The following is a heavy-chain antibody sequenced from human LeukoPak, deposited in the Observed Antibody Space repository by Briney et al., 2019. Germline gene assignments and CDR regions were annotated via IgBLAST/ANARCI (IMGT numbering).Heavy chain of an antibody. Sequence: SQTLSLTCAISGDSVSSNSAAWNWIRRSPSRGLEWLGRTYYRSKWYNDYAVSVKSRITINPDTSKNQFSLQLNSVTPEDTAVYYCARAVYYYDSSGYYGVSYYGMDVWGQGTTVTVSS. CDR1: GDSVSSNSAA. CDR2: TYYRSKWYN. J-gene: IGHJ6*02. V-gene: IGHV6-1*01. CDR3: ARAVYYYDSSGYYGVSYYGMDV. D-gene: IGHD3-22*01.